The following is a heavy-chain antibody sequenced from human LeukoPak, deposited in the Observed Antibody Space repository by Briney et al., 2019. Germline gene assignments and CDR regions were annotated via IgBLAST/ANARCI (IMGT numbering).Heavy chain of an antibody. CDR2: FNWNGGST. V-gene: IGHV3-20*04. Sequence: GGSLRLSCAASGFTFDDYGMSWVRQAPGKGLEWVSGFNWNGGSTGYADSVKGRFTISRDNAKNTLYLQMNSLNPEDTAIYYCARVPYYYDSSGSYYFDYWGPGTLVTVSS. CDR1: GFTFDDYG. D-gene: IGHD3-22*01. J-gene: IGHJ4*02. CDR3: ARVPYYYDSSGSYYFDY.